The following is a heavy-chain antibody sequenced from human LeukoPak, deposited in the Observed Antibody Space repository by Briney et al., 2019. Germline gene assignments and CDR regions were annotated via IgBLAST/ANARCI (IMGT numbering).Heavy chain of an antibody. CDR3: ARLPPRGARPYMDV. CDR1: GGSISSYY. CDR2: IYYSGST. V-gene: IGHV4-59*12. Sequence: SETLPLTCTVSGGSISSYYWSWIRQPPGKGLEWIGYIYYSGSTNYNPSLKSRVTISVDTSKNQFSLKLSSVTAADTAVYYCARLPPRGARPYMDVWAKGPRSPSP. D-gene: IGHD2-15*01. J-gene: IGHJ6*03.